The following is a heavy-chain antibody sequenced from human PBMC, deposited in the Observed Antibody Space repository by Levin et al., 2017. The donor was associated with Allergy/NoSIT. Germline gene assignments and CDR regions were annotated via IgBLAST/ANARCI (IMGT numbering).Heavy chain of an antibody. CDR1: GGSISSSNW. V-gene: IGHV4-4*02. J-gene: IGHJ4*02. CDR3: ARDKIGAPPRGQGVIGC. Sequence: PSETLSLTCAVSGGSISSSNWWSWVRQPPGKGLEWIGEIYHSGSTNYNPSLKSRVTISVDKSKNQFSLKLSSVTAADTAVYYCARDKIGAPPRGQGVIGCWGQGTLVTVSS. D-gene: IGHD3-10*01. CDR2: IYHSGST.